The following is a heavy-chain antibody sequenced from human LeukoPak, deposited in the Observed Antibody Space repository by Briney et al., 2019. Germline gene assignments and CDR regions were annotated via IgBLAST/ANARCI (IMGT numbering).Heavy chain of an antibody. D-gene: IGHD3-22*01. V-gene: IGHV3-21*01. CDR1: GFTFSSYS. CDR3: ARDDSSGCYYYYYYMDV. J-gene: IGHJ6*03. CDR2: ISSSSSYI. Sequence: GGSLRLSCAASGFTFSSYSMNWVRQAPGKGLEWVSSISSSSSYIYYADSVKGRFTISRDNAKNSLYLQMNSLRAEDTAVYYCARDDSSGCYYYYYYMDVWGKGTTVTVSS.